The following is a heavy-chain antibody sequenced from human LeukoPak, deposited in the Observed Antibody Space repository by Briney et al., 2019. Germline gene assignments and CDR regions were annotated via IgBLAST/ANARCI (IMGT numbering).Heavy chain of an antibody. D-gene: IGHD3-22*01. J-gene: IGHJ3*02. CDR3: ATDPYDKGGYGAFDI. CDR1: ECTFSTYW. V-gene: IGHV3-7*01. Sequence: GGSLRLSCVASECTFSTYWMTWVRQAPGKGLEWVANIKHDGSERVYADSVKGRFTISRDNAKKSLYLQMDSLRAEDTAVYYRATDPYDKGGYGAFDIRGLGTTVTVSS. CDR2: IKHDGSER.